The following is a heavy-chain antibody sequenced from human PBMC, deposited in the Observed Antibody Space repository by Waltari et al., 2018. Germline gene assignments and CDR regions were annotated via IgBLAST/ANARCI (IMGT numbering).Heavy chain of an antibody. CDR1: GLTLDDHV. J-gene: IGHJ3*02. Sequence: EVQLVESGGVVVQPGGSLRLSCAAPGLTLDDHVMHWLRQASGKGLEWVSLISWDGGCTYYADSVKGRFTISRDNSKNSLYLQMNSLGAEDTALYYCAKDRYSGCFGAFDIWGQGTMVTVSS. CDR2: ISWDGGCT. D-gene: IGHD1-26*01. CDR3: AKDRYSGCFGAFDI. V-gene: IGHV3-43D*03.